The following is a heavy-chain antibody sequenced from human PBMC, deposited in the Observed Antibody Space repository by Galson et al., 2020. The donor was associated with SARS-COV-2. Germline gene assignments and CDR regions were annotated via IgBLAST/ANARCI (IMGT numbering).Heavy chain of an antibody. CDR1: GYSFTNYW. Sequence: GESLKISCKGSGYSFTNYWIDWVRQMPGKGLEWMGIIYPDDSDTRYSPSFQGQVTISADKSISTAYLQWSSLKASDTAMYYCARGEDGYSSYFDCWGQGTLVTVSS. J-gene: IGHJ4*02. CDR3: ARGEDGYSSYFDC. D-gene: IGHD5-18*01. CDR2: IYPDDSDT. V-gene: IGHV5-51*01.